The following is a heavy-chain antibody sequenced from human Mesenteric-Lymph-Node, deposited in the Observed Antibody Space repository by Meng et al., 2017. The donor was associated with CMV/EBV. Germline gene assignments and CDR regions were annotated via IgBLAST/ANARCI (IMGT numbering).Heavy chain of an antibody. CDR1: GYSFTSYW. V-gene: IGHV5-51*01. Sequence: GESLKISCKGSGYSFTSYWIGWVRQMPGKGLEWMGIIYPGYSDTRYSTSFQGQVTISADKSISTAYLQWSSLKASDTAMYYCAKSPNYYGMDVWGQGTTVTVSS. CDR2: IYPGYSDT. CDR3: AKSPNYYGMDV. J-gene: IGHJ6*02.